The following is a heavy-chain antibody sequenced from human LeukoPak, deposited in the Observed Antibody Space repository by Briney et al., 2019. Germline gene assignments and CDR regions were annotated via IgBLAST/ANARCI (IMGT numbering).Heavy chain of an antibody. V-gene: IGHV3-21*01. D-gene: IGHD6-13*01. CDR1: GFTVIHNY. J-gene: IGHJ4*02. Sequence: GGSLRLSCAASGFTVIHNYMSWVRQAPGKGLEWVSSISSSSSYIYYADSVKGRFTISRDNAKNSLYLQMNSLRAEDTAVYYCARSELGSSWSYWGQGTLVTVSS. CDR3: ARSELGSSWSY. CDR2: ISSSSSYI.